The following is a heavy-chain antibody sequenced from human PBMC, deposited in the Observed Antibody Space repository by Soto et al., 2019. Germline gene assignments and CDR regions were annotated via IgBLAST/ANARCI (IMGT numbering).Heavy chain of an antibody. J-gene: IGHJ4*02. CDR2: ITHSGTT. CDR1: GGSLSPFY. D-gene: IGHD3-9*01. CDR3: ARCGFDSLTFDY. V-gene: IGHV4-34*01. Sequence: QVQLQQWGAGLLKPSETLSLTCAVSGGSLSPFYWSWIRQPPGKGLEWIGEITHSGTTNYNPSLKSRLTMSVDTSKDHLSLKRSSVTAADTAMYYCARCGFDSLTFDYWDQGTLVPVSS.